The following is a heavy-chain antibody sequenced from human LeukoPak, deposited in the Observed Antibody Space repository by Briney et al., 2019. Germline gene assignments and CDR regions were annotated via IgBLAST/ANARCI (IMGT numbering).Heavy chain of an antibody. CDR1: GFTFSSYA. D-gene: IGHD3-22*01. CDR2: ISGSGGST. J-gene: IGHJ6*02. Sequence: GGSLRLSCAASGFTFSSYAMSWVRQAPGKGLEWVSAISGSGGSTYYADSVKGRFTISRDNSKNTLYLQMNSLRAEDTAVYYCAKVHCYDSSGYHDAYYYYGMDVWGQGTTVTVSS. CDR3: AKVHCYDSSGYHDAYYYYGMDV. V-gene: IGHV3-23*01.